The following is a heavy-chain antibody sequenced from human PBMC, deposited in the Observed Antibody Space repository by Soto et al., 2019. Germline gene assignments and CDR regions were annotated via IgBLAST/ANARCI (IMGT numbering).Heavy chain of an antibody. CDR2: IYYSGST. D-gene: IGHD4-4*01. J-gene: IGHJ5*02. CDR1: CGSISSGGYY. V-gene: IGHV4-31*03. Sequence: SETLSLTCTVSCGSISSGGYYWSWIRQHPGKGLEWIGYIYYSGSTYYNPSLKSRVTISVDTSKNQFSLKLSSVTAADTAVYYCARGGTTVTTGGYNWFDPWGQGTLVTVSS. CDR3: ARGGTTVTTGGYNWFDP.